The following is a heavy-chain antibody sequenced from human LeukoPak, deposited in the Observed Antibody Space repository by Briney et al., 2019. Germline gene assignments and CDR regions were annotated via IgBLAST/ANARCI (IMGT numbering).Heavy chain of an antibody. V-gene: IGHV1-18*01. CDR1: GYTFTNYG. Sequence: GASVKVSCKASGYTFTNYGITWVRQAPGQGLEWMGWISAGNGNTIYSQKFQGRVTITRDTSASTAYMELSSLRSEDTAVYYCARISWNSGDFDWGQGTLVTVSS. CDR2: ISAGNGNT. J-gene: IGHJ4*02. D-gene: IGHD4-17*01. CDR3: ARISWNSGDFD.